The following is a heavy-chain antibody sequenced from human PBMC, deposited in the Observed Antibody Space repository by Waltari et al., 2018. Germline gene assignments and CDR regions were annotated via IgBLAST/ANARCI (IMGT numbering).Heavy chain of an antibody. CDR1: GGTVSGDY. D-gene: IGHD3-10*01. V-gene: IGHV4-4*07. CDR3: ARDHRWVGGLVDPFDV. Sequence: QVHLKESGPGLVKPSETLSLPCTVSGGTVSGDYWSGIRHPAGKGLEWIGRIYTRGGTNYNPSLTSRVTISVDTSKNQFSLELRSVTAADTAMYYCARDHRWVGGLVDPFDVWGQGTMVTVSS. J-gene: IGHJ3*01. CDR2: IYTRGGT.